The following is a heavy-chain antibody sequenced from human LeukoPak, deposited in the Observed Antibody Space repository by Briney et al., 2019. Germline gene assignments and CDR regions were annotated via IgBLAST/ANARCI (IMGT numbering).Heavy chain of an antibody. V-gene: IGHV1-18*01. Sequence: GASVKVSCKASGYTFTSYAFRWVRQAPGQGLEWMGWISAYNGNTNYAQKFQGRVTMTTDTSTSTAYMELRSLRSDDTAVYYCAREREATGTDAWGQGTLVTVSS. CDR3: AREREATGTDA. CDR1: GYTFTSYA. J-gene: IGHJ5*02. CDR2: ISAYNGNT. D-gene: IGHD1-1*01.